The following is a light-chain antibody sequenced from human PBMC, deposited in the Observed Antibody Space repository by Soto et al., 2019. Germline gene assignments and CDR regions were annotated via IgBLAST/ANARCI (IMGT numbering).Light chain of an antibody. CDR2: DVN. V-gene: IGLV2-14*01. CDR1: SSDVGGSNH. J-gene: IGLJ3*02. CDR3: SSYATGSTLVL. Sequence: QSALTQPASVSGSPGQSITIYCTGTSSDVGGSNHVSWYQQHPGKAPKLMIFDVNTRPSGVSNRFSGSKSGNTASLTISGLQAEDEADYYCSSYATGSTLVLFGGGTQLTVL.